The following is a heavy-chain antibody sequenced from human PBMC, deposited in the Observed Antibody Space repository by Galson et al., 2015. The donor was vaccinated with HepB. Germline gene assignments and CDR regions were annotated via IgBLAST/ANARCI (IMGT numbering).Heavy chain of an antibody. J-gene: IGHJ4*02. CDR2: LLNDGSNE. Sequence: SLRLSCAASGFTFSSYTMHWVRQAPGKGLEWVALLLNDGSNEYYADSVNGRFTISRDNSKKTLSLQMNSLRTEDTAVYYCARGGGGAVAGRAYVDYWGQGTLVTVSS. CDR1: GFTFSSYT. V-gene: IGHV3-30-3*01. D-gene: IGHD6-19*01. CDR3: ARGGGGAVAGRAYVDY.